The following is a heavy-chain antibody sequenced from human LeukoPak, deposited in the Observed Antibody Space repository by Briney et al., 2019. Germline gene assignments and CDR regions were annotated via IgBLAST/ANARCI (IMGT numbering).Heavy chain of an antibody. CDR2: INWNGGST. J-gene: IGHJ3*02. Sequence: PGGSLRPSCAASGFAFYAYGITSVLQSPGPGVGACSGINWNGGSTGYADSVKGRFTISRDNAKNSLYLQMNSLRAEDTALYHCARTHSSGWMDAFDIWGQGTMVTVSS. D-gene: IGHD6-19*01. CDR3: ARTHSSGWMDAFDI. CDR1: GFAFYAYG. V-gene: IGHV3-20*01.